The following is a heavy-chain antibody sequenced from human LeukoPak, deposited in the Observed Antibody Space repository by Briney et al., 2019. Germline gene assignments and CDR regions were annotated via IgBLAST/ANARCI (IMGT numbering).Heavy chain of an antibody. Sequence: GGPLRLSCAASGFTFNNYAMSWVRQAPGKGLEWVSLISWNGYSTSYGASVEGRFTISRDNNKGALNLQMSSLRTEDTAFYYCARDSSGSLDYWGQGTLVTVSS. V-gene: IGHV3-43*01. D-gene: IGHD1-26*01. CDR3: ARDSSGSLDY. CDR2: ISWNGYST. CDR1: GFTFNNYA. J-gene: IGHJ4*02.